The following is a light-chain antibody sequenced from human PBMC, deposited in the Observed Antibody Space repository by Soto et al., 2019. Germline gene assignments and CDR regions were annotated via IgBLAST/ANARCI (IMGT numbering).Light chain of an antibody. V-gene: IGLV2-11*01. CDR1: SSDVGGYEY. CDR3: CSYAGSATWV. Sequence: QLVLTQPRSVSGSPGQSVTISCTGTSSDVGGYEYVSWYQQDQGKAPQLMIYDVNKRPSGVPDRFSGSKSGNTASLTISGLQAEDETDYYCCSYAGSATWVFGGGTKLTVL. J-gene: IGLJ3*02. CDR2: DVN.